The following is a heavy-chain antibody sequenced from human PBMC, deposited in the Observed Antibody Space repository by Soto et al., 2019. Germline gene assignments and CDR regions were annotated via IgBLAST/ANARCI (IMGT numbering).Heavy chain of an antibody. CDR2: IAHDGSNA. CDR3: ARGDREDILVVVGARPGEYGTDI. Sequence: QVQLVESGGGVVQPGGSLRLSCAASGFTFRNHAMHWVRQAPGKGLECLAVIAHDGSNAFDRDSVKGRFTVSRDNSKNSLYLYMNSLRSEETGVYYCARGDREDILVVVGARPGEYGTDIWGQGTTVIVSS. V-gene: IGHV3-30-3*01. D-gene: IGHD2-15*01. J-gene: IGHJ6*02. CDR1: GFTFRNHA.